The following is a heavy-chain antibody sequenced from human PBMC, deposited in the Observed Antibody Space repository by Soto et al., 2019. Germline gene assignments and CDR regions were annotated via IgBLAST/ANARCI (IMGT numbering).Heavy chain of an antibody. CDR3: AREVQLGSSYYYYGMDV. Sequence: ASVKVSCKASGYTFTSYYMHWVRQAPGQGLEWMGIINPSGGSTSYAQKFQGRVTMTRDTSTSTVYMELSSLRSEDTAVYYCAREVQLGSSYYYYGMDVWGQGTTVTVS. CDR2: INPSGGST. V-gene: IGHV1-46*01. CDR1: GYTFTSYY. D-gene: IGHD6-6*01. J-gene: IGHJ6*02.